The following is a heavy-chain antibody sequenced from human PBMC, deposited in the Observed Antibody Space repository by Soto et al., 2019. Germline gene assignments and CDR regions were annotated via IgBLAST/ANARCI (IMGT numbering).Heavy chain of an antibody. Sequence: GSLRLSCAASGFTFSSYGMHGVRQTPGKGLEWVAVLGFDGGGRYYADSVKGRFTISRDNSKNTLDLQMDSLRVEDTALYYCAREPVGPDYAMDVWGQGTTVTVSS. D-gene: IGHD1-26*01. CDR1: GFTFSSYG. J-gene: IGHJ6*02. CDR2: LGFDGGGR. V-gene: IGHV3-33*01. CDR3: AREPVGPDYAMDV.